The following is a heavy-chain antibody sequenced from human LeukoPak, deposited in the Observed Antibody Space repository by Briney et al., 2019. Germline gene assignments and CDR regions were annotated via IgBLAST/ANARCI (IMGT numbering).Heavy chain of an antibody. Sequence: GASVKVSCKASGYTFTSYGISWVRQAPGQGLEWMGWISAYNGNTNYAQKLEGRVTMTTDTSTSTAYMELRSLRSDDTAVYYCARGYREITMIVVASDYWGQGTLVTVSS. CDR1: GYTFTSYG. D-gene: IGHD3-22*01. J-gene: IGHJ4*02. V-gene: IGHV1-18*01. CDR3: ARGYREITMIVVASDY. CDR2: ISAYNGNT.